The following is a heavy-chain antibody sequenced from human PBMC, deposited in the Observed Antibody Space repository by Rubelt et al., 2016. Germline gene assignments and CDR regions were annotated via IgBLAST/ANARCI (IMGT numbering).Heavy chain of an antibody. CDR1: GFSLSGSA. CDR2: IRDRPNNYAT. J-gene: IGHJ6*02. V-gene: IGHV3-73*01. Sequence: GGGLVQPGGSLELSCAASGFSLSGSAMHWVRQASGKGLEWVGHIRDRPNNYATLYAASVKGRFIISRDDSENTAYLQMNRLRTEETAIYYCTRAGRGLDVWGQGTTVTVFS. CDR3: TRAGRGLDV. D-gene: IGHD3-10*01.